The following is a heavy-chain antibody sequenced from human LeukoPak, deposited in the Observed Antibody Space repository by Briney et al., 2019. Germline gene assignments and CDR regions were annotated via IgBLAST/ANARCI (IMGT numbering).Heavy chain of an antibody. V-gene: IGHV3-74*01. D-gene: IGHD3-9*01. CDR2: INTDGSST. J-gene: IGHJ4*02. CDR1: GFTFSSYW. Sequence: GGSLRLSCAASGFTFSSYWMHWVRQAPGKGLVWVSRINTDGSSTSYADSVKGRFTISRDNAKNTLYLQMNSLRAEDTAVYYCARDEGLRYFDWLPLDYWGQGILVTVSS. CDR3: ARDEGLRYFDWLPLDY.